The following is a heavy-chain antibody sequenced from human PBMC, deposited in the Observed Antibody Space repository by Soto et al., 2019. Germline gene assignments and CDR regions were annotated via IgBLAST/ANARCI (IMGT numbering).Heavy chain of an antibody. V-gene: IGHV3-66*01. CDR1: GFTFSSHN. J-gene: IGHJ3*02. CDR3: AREMAGHDAFDI. CDR2: IYRGGTT. D-gene: IGHD2-8*01. Sequence: GSLRLSCSASGFTFSSHNMYWVRQAPGKGLEWVSVIYRGGTTYYADSVKGRFSMFRDNSNNTLYLQMNSLRAEDTAVYYCAREMAGHDAFDIWGQGTMVTVSS.